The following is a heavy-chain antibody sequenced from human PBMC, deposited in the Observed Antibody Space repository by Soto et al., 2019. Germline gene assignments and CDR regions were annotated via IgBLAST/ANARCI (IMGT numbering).Heavy chain of an antibody. CDR2: INRSEDT. J-gene: IGHJ3*02. V-gene: IGHV4-34*01. CDR1: RESFTGYY. CDR3: ARGSRSLNRVIAAAMGGFDI. D-gene: IGHD2-2*01. Sequence: XETLSLTCAVYRESFTGYYWNWLRPTPGKGLEWIGEINRSEDTNYTPSLKSRVTISVDTSKKQFSLTLSSVTAADTAVYYCARGSRSLNRVIAAAMGGFDIWGQGTMVTVSS.